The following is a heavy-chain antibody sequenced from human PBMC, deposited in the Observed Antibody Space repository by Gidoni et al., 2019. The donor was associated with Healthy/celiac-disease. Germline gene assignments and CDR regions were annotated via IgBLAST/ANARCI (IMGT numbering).Heavy chain of an antibody. Sequence: QVQLVQSGAEVKKPGASVKVSCKASGYTFTSYRISWVRQAPGQGLEWMGWISAYNGNTNYAQKLQGRVTMTTDTSTSTAYMELRSLRSDDTAVYYCARDQASYYDILTGYPMDVWGKGTTVTVSS. CDR1: GYTFTSYR. CDR3: ARDQASYYDILTGYPMDV. V-gene: IGHV1-18*01. D-gene: IGHD3-9*01. CDR2: ISAYNGNT. J-gene: IGHJ6*04.